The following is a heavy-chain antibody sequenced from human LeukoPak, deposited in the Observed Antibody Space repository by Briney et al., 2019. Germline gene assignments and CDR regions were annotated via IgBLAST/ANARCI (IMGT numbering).Heavy chain of an antibody. Sequence: PSETLSLTCTVSGDSINSQSYYWGWIRQPPGEGLEWIGSIYYSGSTYYNPSLKSRVTISVDTSKNQFSLRLSSVTAADTAVYYCARHLLTGRYYDYYYYMDVWGKGTTVTVSS. CDR1: GDSINSQSYY. V-gene: IGHV4-39*01. CDR3: ARHLLTGRYYDYYYYMDV. D-gene: IGHD2/OR15-2a*01. J-gene: IGHJ6*03. CDR2: IYYSGST.